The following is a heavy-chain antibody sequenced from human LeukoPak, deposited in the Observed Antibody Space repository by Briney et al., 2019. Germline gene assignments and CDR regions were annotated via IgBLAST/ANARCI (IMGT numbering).Heavy chain of an antibody. J-gene: IGHJ5*02. CDR1: GGSISSGSYY. CDR3: ARDGYSSSWYDYGIWIGWFDP. D-gene: IGHD6-13*01. V-gene: IGHV4-61*02. Sequence: SETLSLTCTVSGGSISSGSYYWSWIRQPAGKGLEWIGRIYTSGSTNYNPSLKSRVTISVDTSKNQFSLKLSSVTAADTAVYYCARDGYSSSWYDYGIWIGWFDPWGQGTLVTVSS. CDR2: IYTSGST.